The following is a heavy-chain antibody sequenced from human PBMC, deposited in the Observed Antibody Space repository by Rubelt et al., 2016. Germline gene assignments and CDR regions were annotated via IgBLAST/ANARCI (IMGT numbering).Heavy chain of an antibody. V-gene: IGHV1-69*01. CDR3: ARKRPYGDRKDFDY. D-gene: IGHD4-17*01. CDR1: GGTFSSYA. Sequence: QVQLVQSGAEVKKPGSSVKVSCKASGGTFSSYAISWVRQAPGQGLEWMGGIIPIFGTANYGQKFQGRVTMTAVYSTSTAYMELSSLRSADTAVYYGARKRPYGDRKDFDYWGQGTLVTVSS. J-gene: IGHJ4*02. CDR2: IIPIFGTA.